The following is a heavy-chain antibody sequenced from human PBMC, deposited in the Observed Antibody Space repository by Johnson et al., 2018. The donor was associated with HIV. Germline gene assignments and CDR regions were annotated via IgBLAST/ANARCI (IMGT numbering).Heavy chain of an antibody. V-gene: IGHV3-30*02. CDR1: GFIFNNYG. Sequence: LVESGGGLVKPGGSLRLSCAASGFIFNNYGMHWVRQAPGKGLEWVAFIRYDGSRTYYADSVKGRFTISRDNSKNTLYLQMNSLRAEDTAVYYCASGIWYLWSAFDIWGQGTMVTVSS. CDR2: IRYDGSRT. CDR3: ASGIWYLWSAFDI. J-gene: IGHJ3*02. D-gene: IGHD3-3*01.